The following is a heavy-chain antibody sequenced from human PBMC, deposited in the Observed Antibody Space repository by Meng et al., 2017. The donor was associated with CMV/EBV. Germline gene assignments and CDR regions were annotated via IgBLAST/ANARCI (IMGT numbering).Heavy chain of an antibody. CDR2: IYYSGST. V-gene: IGHV4-39*07. Sequence: GSLRLSCTVSGGSISSSSYYWGWSRQPPGKGLEWIGSIYYSGSTYYNPSLKSRVTISVDTSKNQFSLKLSSVTAADTAVYYCASGALGYCSGGSCYPPYYGMDVWGQGTTVTVSS. J-gene: IGHJ6*02. D-gene: IGHD2-15*01. CDR1: GGSISSSSYY. CDR3: ASGALGYCSGGSCYPPYYGMDV.